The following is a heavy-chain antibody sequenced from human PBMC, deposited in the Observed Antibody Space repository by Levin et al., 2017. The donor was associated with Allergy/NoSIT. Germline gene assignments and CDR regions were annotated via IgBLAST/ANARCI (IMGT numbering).Heavy chain of an antibody. Sequence: GESLKISCAASGFTFSSYSMNWVRQAPGKGLEWVSNIGSTIYYADSVKGRFTISRDNAKNSLYLQMNSLRAEDTAVYYCARARPSDFWGQGIMVTVSS. V-gene: IGHV3-48*01. D-gene: IGHD6-6*01. CDR3: ARARPSDF. J-gene: IGHJ3*01. CDR2: IGSTI. CDR1: GFTFSSYS.